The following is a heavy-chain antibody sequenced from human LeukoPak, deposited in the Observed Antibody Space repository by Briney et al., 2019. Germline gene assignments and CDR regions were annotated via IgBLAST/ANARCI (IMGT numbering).Heavy chain of an antibody. D-gene: IGHD1-1*01. J-gene: IGHJ5*02. Sequence: GGSLRLSCAASGMTFSSHWMSWVRQAPGKGLEWVANIKSDGSEKYYLDSVKGRFTISRDNAKNSLYLQMNSLRAEDSAVYYCARYCTFRTCSGTKFDPWGQGTLVTVSS. V-gene: IGHV3-7*01. CDR1: GMTFSSHW. CDR3: ARYCTFRTCSGTKFDP. CDR2: IKSDGSEK.